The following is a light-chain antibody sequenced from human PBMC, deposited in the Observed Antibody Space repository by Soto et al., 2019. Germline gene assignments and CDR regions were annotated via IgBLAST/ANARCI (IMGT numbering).Light chain of an antibody. V-gene: IGKV3-15*01. Sequence: EVVMTQSPDTLSVSPGERATLSCRASQSVNTNLAWYQQKLGQAPRLLIYGASTRATGISARFSGSGSGTEFTLTISSLQSEDFAIYYCQQYNNWPRTLGQGTNVDI. CDR3: QQYNNWPRT. CDR1: QSVNTN. CDR2: GAS. J-gene: IGKJ1*01.